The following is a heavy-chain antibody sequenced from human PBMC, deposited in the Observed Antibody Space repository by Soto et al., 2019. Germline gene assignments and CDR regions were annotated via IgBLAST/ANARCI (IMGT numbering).Heavy chain of an antibody. V-gene: IGHV1-69*13. CDR2: IIPIFGTA. D-gene: IGHD3-9*01. Sequence: ASVKVSCKASGGTFSSYAISWVRQAPGQGLEWMGGIIPIFGTANYAQKFQGRVTITADESTSTAYMELSSLRSEDTAVYYCAGNRGDILTGYPNYYYYYGMDVWGQGTTVTVSS. J-gene: IGHJ6*02. CDR1: GGTFSSYA. CDR3: AGNRGDILTGYPNYYYYYGMDV.